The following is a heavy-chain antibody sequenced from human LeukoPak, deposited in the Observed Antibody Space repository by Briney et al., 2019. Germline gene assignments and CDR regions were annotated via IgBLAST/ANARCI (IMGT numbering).Heavy chain of an antibody. CDR1: GFTFSNYA. D-gene: IGHD5-24*01. Sequence: GGSLRLSCAASGFTFSNYAMSWVRQAPGKGLEWVSSISAASSYTYYTDSVKGRFTISRDNVKNSLSLQINSLRAEDTAVFYCASTDGYNNGAFDIWGQGTMVTVSS. CDR3: ASTDGYNNGAFDI. V-gene: IGHV3-21*01. J-gene: IGHJ3*02. CDR2: ISAASSYT.